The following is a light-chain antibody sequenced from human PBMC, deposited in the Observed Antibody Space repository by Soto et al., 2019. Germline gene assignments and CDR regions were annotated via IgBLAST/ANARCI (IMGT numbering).Light chain of an antibody. CDR3: QQYNSYRT. V-gene: IGKV1-5*01. CDR1: QSISNL. CDR2: DAS. J-gene: IGKJ3*01. Sequence: DIQVTQSPSTLSASVGDRVTITCRASQSISNLLAWYQQKPGKATKLLIYDASTLESGVPSRFSGGGAGTYITITISLLPPDDFATYYCQQYNSYRTFGPGTKVDIK.